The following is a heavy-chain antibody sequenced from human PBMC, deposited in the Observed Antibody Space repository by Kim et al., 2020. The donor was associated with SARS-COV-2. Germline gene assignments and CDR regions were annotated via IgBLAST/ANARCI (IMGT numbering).Heavy chain of an antibody. CDR1: GYTFTSYG. J-gene: IGHJ6*01. CDR2: IXXYNGNT. D-gene: IGHD3-16*01. CDR3: AXDMRDXRWGXYKYGXDV. Sequence: ASVKVSXKASGYTFTSYGISWVRQAPGQGLEXXGWIXXYNGNTNYAQKLQGRVTXTTDTXQSTAYMGLXRLRSDDTAVEYCAXDMRDXRWGXYKYGXDVWXXGTRXXVSX. V-gene: IGHV1-18*01.